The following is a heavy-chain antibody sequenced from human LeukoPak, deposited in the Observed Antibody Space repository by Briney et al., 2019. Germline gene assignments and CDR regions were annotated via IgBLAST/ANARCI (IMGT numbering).Heavy chain of an antibody. Sequence: GGSLRLSCAASGFTFSSYAMSWVRQAPGKGLEWVGRTRNKANSYTTEYAASVKGRFTISRDDSKNSVYLQMNSLKTEDTAVYYCARIGSYYDFDYWGQGTLVTVSS. D-gene: IGHD1-26*01. CDR2: TRNKANSYTT. CDR1: GFTFSSYA. J-gene: IGHJ4*02. CDR3: ARIGSYYDFDY. V-gene: IGHV3-72*01.